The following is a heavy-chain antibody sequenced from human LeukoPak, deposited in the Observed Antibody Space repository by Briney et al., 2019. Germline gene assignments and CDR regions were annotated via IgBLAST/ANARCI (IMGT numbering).Heavy chain of an antibody. J-gene: IGHJ5*02. CDR2: ITNDGSST. CDR3: ARDSGFYTVAPLGYFSKS. Sequence: GGSLRLSCAASGLTFSSHWMHWVRQAPGKGLVWVSRITNDGSSTTYADSVKGRFTISRDNSKSTVYLQMNSLRAEDTATYYCARDSGFYTVAPLGYFSKSWGQGTLVIVSS. D-gene: IGHD3-3*01. CDR1: GLTFSSHW. V-gene: IGHV3-74*01.